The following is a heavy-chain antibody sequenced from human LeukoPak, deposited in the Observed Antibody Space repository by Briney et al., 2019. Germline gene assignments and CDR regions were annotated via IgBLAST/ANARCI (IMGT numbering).Heavy chain of an antibody. V-gene: IGHV3-23*01. CDR2: ISGSGYST. CDR3: ATDSSSWNIIDS. CDR1: GFTFDDYA. Sequence: GGSLRLSCAASGFTFDDYAMHWVRQAPGRGLEWISSISGSGYSTYYADSVKGRLTISRDNSNNTLHLQMNNLRDEDTAFYYCATDSSSWNIIDSWGQGTLVTVSS. J-gene: IGHJ5*01. D-gene: IGHD6-13*01.